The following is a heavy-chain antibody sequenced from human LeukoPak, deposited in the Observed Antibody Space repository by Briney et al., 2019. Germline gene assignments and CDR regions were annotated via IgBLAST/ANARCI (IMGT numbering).Heavy chain of an antibody. Sequence: GGSLRLSCAASGFTVSSNYMSWVRQAPGKGLEWGSVIYSGGSTYYADSVKGRFTISRDNSKNTLYLQMNSLRAEDTAVYYCARVANYYDSSGYRHDAFDIWGQGTMVTVSS. V-gene: IGHV3-53*01. CDR3: ARVANYYDSSGYRHDAFDI. CDR1: GFTVSSNY. D-gene: IGHD3-22*01. CDR2: IYSGGST. J-gene: IGHJ3*02.